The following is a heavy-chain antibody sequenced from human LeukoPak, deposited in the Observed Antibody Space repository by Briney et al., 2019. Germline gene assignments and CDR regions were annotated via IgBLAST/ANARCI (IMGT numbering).Heavy chain of an antibody. J-gene: IGHJ4*02. CDR3: ARDLGPGRRYDFWSGYYNTKNRPISYFDY. CDR2: INPTGGST. V-gene: IGHV1-46*01. D-gene: IGHD3-3*01. Sequence: ASVKVSCKASGYTFTSYYMHWVRQAPGQGLEWMGIINPTGGSTNYAQKFQGRGTMTRDTSTSTVYMELSSLGSEDTAVYYCARDLGPGRRYDFWSGYYNTKNRPISYFDYWGQGTLVTVSS. CDR1: GYTFTSYY.